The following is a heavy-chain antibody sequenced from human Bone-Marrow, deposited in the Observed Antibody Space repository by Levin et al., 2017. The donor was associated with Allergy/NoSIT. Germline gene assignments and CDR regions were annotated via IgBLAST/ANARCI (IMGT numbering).Heavy chain of an antibody. CDR1: GFTFSSYA. D-gene: IGHD3-22*01. V-gene: IGHV3-23*01. J-gene: IGHJ4*02. Sequence: GGSLRLSCAASGFTFSSYAMSWVRQAPGKGLEWVSAISGSGGSTYYADSVKGRFTISRDNSKNTLYLQMNSLRAEDTAVYYCAKDHIGYDSSGIKGYWGQGTLVTVSS. CDR2: ISGSGGST. CDR3: AKDHIGYDSSGIKGY.